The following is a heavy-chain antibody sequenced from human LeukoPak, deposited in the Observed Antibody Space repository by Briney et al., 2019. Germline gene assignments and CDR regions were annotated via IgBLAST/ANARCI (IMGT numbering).Heavy chain of an antibody. V-gene: IGHV3-9*03. D-gene: IGHD6-6*01. CDR2: ISWNSGSI. CDR1: GFTFDDYA. CDR3: AKASRRYSSSRDDAFDI. Sequence: PGGSLRLSCAASGFTFDDYAMHWVRQAPGKGLEWVSGISWNSGSIGYADSVKGRFTISRDNAKNSLYLQMNSLRAEDMALYYCAKASRRYSSSRDDAFDIWGQGTMVTVSS. J-gene: IGHJ3*02.